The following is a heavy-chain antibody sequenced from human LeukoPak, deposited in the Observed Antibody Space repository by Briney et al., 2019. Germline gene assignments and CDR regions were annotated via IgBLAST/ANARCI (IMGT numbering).Heavy chain of an antibody. CDR2: IYPGDSDT. D-gene: IGHD2-21*01. Sequence: GESLKISCKASGFSFSNYWIAWGRQMPGKGLEWMGTIYPGDSDTTYSPSFQGQVTISADKCVSTAYLQWSSLKASDSAMYYCARVLIRGDEIDYWGQGTLVTVSS. CDR1: GFSFSNYW. V-gene: IGHV5-51*01. J-gene: IGHJ4*02. CDR3: ARVLIRGDEIDY.